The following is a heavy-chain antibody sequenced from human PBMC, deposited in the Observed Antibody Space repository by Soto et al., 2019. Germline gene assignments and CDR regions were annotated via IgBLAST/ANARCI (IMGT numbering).Heavy chain of an antibody. CDR2: IIPLFDTT. V-gene: IGHV1-69*13. D-gene: IGHD1-1*01. J-gene: IGHJ4*02. CDR3: ARTRTAQLERRALYFFDY. Sequence: SVKVSCKASGGTFSSYGISWVRQAPGQGLEWMGGIIPLFDTTIYAQKFQGRVTITADESATTAYMEVSSLRSEDTAMYYCARTRTAQLERRALYFFDYWGQGTLVTVSS. CDR1: GGTFSSYG.